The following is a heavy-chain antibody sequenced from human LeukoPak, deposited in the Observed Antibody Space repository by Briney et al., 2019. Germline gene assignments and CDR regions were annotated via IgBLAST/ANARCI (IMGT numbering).Heavy chain of an antibody. CDR3: ARAKPADFDL. V-gene: IGHV3-74*01. CDR1: GFSFSGHW. J-gene: IGHJ2*01. Sequence: GGSLRLSCTASGFSFSGHWMHWARQLPGKGLVWVSRISPTGSTTSYADSVKGRFTVSRDNAKNTVYLQMNNLRAEDTAVYHCARAKPADFDLWGRGTLVTVSS. CDR2: ISPTGSTT.